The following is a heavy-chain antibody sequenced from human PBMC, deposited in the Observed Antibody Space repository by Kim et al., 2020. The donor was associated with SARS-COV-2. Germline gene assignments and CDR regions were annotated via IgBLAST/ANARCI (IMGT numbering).Heavy chain of an antibody. Sequence: GGSLRLSCAASGFTFSSYEMNWVRQAPGKGLEWVSYISSSVITIYYADSVKGRFTISRDNAKNSLYLQMNSLRAEDTAVYYCARSTVTYDYCGRGTLV. J-gene: IGHJ4*02. CDR1: GFTFSSYE. CDR2: ISSSVITI. V-gene: IGHV3-48*03. D-gene: IGHD4-17*01. CDR3: ARSTVTYDY.